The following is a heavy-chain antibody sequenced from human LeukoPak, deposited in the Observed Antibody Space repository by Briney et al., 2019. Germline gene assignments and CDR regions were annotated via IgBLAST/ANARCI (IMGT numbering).Heavy chain of an antibody. J-gene: IGHJ4*02. CDR3: ARPYTTSTYYFDY. CDR2: ISYSGST. CDR1: GGSISSSSYW. D-gene: IGHD2-2*02. Sequence: SETLSLTCTVSGGSISSSSYWWGWIRQPPGKGLEWIGSISYSGSTHYNPSLKSRVTISVDTSKNQFSLKLSSVTAADTAVYYSARPYTTSTYYFDYWGQGTLVTVSS. V-gene: IGHV4-39*01.